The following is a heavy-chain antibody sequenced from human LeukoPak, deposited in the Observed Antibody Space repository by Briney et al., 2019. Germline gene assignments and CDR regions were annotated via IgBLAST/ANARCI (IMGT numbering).Heavy chain of an antibody. J-gene: IGHJ6*03. CDR1: GGSISSSSYY. Sequence: SETLSLTCTVSGGSISSSSYYWGWIRQPPGKGLEWIGSIYYSGSTYYNPSLKSRVTISVDTSKNQFSLKLSSVTAADTAVYYCARAQGYCSGGSCYSLKYYYYYYMDVWGKGTTVTISS. CDR2: IYYSGST. V-gene: IGHV4-39*07. CDR3: ARAQGYCSGGSCYSLKYYYYYYMDV. D-gene: IGHD2-15*01.